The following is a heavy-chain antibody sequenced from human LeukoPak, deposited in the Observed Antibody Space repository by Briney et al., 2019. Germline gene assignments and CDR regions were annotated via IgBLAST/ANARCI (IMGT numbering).Heavy chain of an antibody. CDR3: AKDRRAYNWNPEDYFDY. D-gene: IGHD1-20*01. J-gene: IGHJ4*02. V-gene: IGHV3-23*01. CDR2: ISGSGGST. Sequence: GGSLRLSCAASGFTFSSYAMSWVRQAPGKGLEWVSAISGSGGSTYYADSVKGRFTISRDNSKNTLYLQMNSLRAEDTAVYYCAKDRRAYNWNPEDYFDYWGQGTLVTVSS. CDR1: GFTFSSYA.